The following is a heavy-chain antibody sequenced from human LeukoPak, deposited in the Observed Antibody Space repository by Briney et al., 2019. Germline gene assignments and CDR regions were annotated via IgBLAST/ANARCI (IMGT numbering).Heavy chain of an antibody. CDR2: IYYNGST. CDR1: GGSISSYY. Sequence: SETLSLTCTVSGGSISSYYWSWIRQPPGKGLEWIGYIYYNGSTNFNPSLQSRVSISVDTSQNQISLRLKSVTAADTAVYYCARDLRVGSQGYNAFDIWGQGTVVTVFS. V-gene: IGHV4-59*01. D-gene: IGHD5-12*01. J-gene: IGHJ3*02. CDR3: ARDLRVGSQGYNAFDI.